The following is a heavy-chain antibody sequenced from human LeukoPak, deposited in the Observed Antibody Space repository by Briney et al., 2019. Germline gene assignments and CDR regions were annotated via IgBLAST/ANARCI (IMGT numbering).Heavy chain of an antibody. CDR3: AKDFTVAGTFFDY. V-gene: IGHV3-23*01. D-gene: IGHD6-19*01. Sequence: GGSLRLSCGASGFNFRNFAMSWVRQAPGKGLEWVSRIGASGDFTYYADSVKGRFTISRDNSKNTLYLQMNSLRAEDTAVYYCAKDFTVAGTFFDYWGQGTLVTVSS. J-gene: IGHJ4*02. CDR1: GFNFRNFA. CDR2: IGASGDFT.